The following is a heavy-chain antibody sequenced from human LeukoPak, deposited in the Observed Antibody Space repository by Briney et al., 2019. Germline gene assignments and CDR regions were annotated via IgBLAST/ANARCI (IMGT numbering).Heavy chain of an antibody. D-gene: IGHD5-12*01. J-gene: IGHJ4*02. V-gene: IGHV4-39*01. Sequence: SETLSLTCTVSGGSIISSNYYWGWIRQPPGKGLEWIGSIYYSGSTYYNPSLKSRATISVDTSKNQFSLKLSSVTAADTAVYYCARLDIVATIFDYWGQGTLVTVSS. CDR3: ARLDIVATIFDY. CDR2: IYYSGST. CDR1: GGSIISSNYY.